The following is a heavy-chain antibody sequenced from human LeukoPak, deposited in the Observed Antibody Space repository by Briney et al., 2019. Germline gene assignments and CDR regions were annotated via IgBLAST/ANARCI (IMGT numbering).Heavy chain of an antibody. D-gene: IGHD5-24*01. CDR1: GYTFTSYA. CDR2: INPNSGDT. CDR3: AREVEGLDP. Sequence: ASVKVSCKASGYTFTSYAMHWVRQAPGQGLEWMGWINPNSGDTGYAQKFQGRVTMTRDTSITTAYMELSRLRSDDTAVYYCAREVEGLDPWGQGTLVTVSS. V-gene: IGHV1-2*02. J-gene: IGHJ5*02.